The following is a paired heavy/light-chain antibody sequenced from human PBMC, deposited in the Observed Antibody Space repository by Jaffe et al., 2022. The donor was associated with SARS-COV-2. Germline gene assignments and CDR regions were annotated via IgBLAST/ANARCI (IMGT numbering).Heavy chain of an antibody. CDR3: AKDNGRQQWLVLVH. V-gene: IGHV3-9*01. J-gene: IGHJ4*02. Sequence: EVQLVESGGGLVQPGGSLRLSCTGSGFTFDDYAMHWVRQAPGKGLEWVSGISWNSRSIGYAASVKGRFTTSRDNAKNSLYLQMNSLTSEDTALYYCAKDNGRQQWLVLVHWGQGTQVIVSS. CDR2: ISWNSRSI. CDR1: GFTFDDYA. D-gene: IGHD6-19*01.
Light chain of an antibody. CDR1: NSDVGAYNY. CDR2: DVS. Sequence: QSALTQPASVSGSPGQSITISCTGTNSDVGAYNYVSWYQQHPGKAPKVMIHDVSNRPSGVSNRFSGSKSGSVASLTISGLQAEDEADYYCSSYTSSSIWVFGGGTKLTVL. V-gene: IGLV2-14*01. J-gene: IGLJ3*02. CDR3: SSYTSSSIWV.